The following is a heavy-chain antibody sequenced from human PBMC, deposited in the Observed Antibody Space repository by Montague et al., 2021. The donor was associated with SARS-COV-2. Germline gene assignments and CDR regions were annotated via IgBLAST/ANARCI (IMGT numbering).Heavy chain of an antibody. CDR1: GGSISSYHHY. CDR2: MYYSGST. J-gene: IGHJ4*02. CDR3: ARGDHPTTASWYFFDS. V-gene: IGHV4-39*07. D-gene: IGHD6-13*01. Sequence: SETLSLTCTVSGGSISSYHHYWGWIRQPPGKGLEWIGAMYYSGSTWLNPSLKSRVTISVDTSQNQFSLKLNSVTAADTAVYYCARGDHPTTASWYFFDSWGQGALVTVSS.